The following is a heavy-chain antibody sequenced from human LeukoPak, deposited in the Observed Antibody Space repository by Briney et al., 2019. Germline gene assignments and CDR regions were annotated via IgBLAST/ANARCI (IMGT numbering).Heavy chain of an antibody. CDR1: GFTFSSYA. CDR2: ISGSGGST. CDR3: AEDRVVVAATPYFDY. Sequence: GGSLRLSCAASGFTFSSYAMSWVRQAPGKGLEWVSAISGSGGSTYYADSVKGRFTISRDNSKNTLYLQMNSLRAEDTAVYYCAEDRVVVAATPYFDYWGQGTLVTVSS. V-gene: IGHV3-23*01. D-gene: IGHD2-15*01. J-gene: IGHJ4*02.